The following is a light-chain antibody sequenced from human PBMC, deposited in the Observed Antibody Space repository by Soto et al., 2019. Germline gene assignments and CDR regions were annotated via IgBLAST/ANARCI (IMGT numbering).Light chain of an antibody. CDR3: KQYTTYPYT. Sequence: DIQMTQSPSTLSASVGDIVTITCRASQSVTNWLACYQQKPGKAPTLLIYDASRLQSGIPSRYSGSGSGTEFTLTISSLQPDDFATYYCKQYTTYPYTFGQGT. CDR2: DAS. J-gene: IGKJ2*01. CDR1: QSVTNW. V-gene: IGKV1-5*01.